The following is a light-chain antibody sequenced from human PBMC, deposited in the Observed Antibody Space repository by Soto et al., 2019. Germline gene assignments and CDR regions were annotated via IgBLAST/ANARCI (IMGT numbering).Light chain of an antibody. CDR1: QSIGSD. CDR3: QQYNDWPRT. Sequence: EIVMTQSAATLSASPGEKVTLSCRASQSIGSDLAWYQEKRGQGPRLVXYYASTRATGIPAKFSGSGSGTDFSLSISSLQSVDSAVYYCQQYNDWPRTFGQGTKV. V-gene: IGKV3-15*01. J-gene: IGKJ1*01. CDR2: YAS.